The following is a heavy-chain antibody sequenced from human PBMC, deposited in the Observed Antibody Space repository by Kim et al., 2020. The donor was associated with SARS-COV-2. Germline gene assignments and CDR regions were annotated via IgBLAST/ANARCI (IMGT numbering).Heavy chain of an antibody. CDR3: ARDEERGSSPNFDY. Sequence: GGSLRLSCAASGFTFSSYSMNWVRQAPGKGLEWVSSISSSSSYIYYADSVKGRFTISRDNAKNSLYLQMNSLRAEDTAVYYCARDEERGSSPNFDYWGQGTLVTVSS. J-gene: IGHJ4*02. V-gene: IGHV3-21*01. CDR1: GFTFSSYS. CDR2: ISSSSSYI. D-gene: IGHD6-6*01.